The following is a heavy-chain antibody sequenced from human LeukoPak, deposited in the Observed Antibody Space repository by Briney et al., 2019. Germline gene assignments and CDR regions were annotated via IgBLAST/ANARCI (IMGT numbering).Heavy chain of an antibody. CDR3: AKSYSSGYYSYYDY. D-gene: IGHD3-22*01. CDR1: GFTFSSYE. J-gene: IGHJ4*02. Sequence: AGGSLRLSCAASGFTFSSYEMNWVRQAPGKGLEWVSYISSSGSTIYYADSVKGRFTISRDNSKNTLYLQMNSLRAEDTAVYYCAKSYSSGYYSYYDYWGQGTLVTVSS. V-gene: IGHV3-48*03. CDR2: ISSSGSTI.